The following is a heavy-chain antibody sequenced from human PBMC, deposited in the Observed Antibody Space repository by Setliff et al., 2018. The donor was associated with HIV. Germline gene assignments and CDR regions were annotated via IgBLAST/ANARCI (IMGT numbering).Heavy chain of an antibody. CDR2: VYYSGTT. CDR3: AREQQLALDY. J-gene: IGHJ4*02. D-gene: IGHD6-13*01. V-gene: IGHV4-39*07. Sequence: SETLSLTCTVSGGSISSSNFYWGWIRQPPGKGLEWIGTVYYSGTTYYNPSLKSRVTISVDTSKSQFSLNLSSVTAADTAVYYCAREQQLALDYWGQGTLVTVSS. CDR1: GGSISSSNFY.